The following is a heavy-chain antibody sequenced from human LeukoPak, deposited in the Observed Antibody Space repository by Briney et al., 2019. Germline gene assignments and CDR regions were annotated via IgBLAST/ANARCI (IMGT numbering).Heavy chain of an antibody. CDR3: ARGRYCSADICSGGDAFDI. V-gene: IGHV4-4*07. CDR1: GGSINNYY. D-gene: IGHD2-15*01. J-gene: IGHJ3*02. CDR2: IYTRGST. Sequence: PSETLSLTCTVYGGSINNYYWRWIRQPAGKGLGWIGRIYTRGSTNYNPSLKSRVTMSVDTSKNQFSLKLSSVTAADTAVYYCARGRYCSADICSGGDAFDIWGQGTMVSVSS.